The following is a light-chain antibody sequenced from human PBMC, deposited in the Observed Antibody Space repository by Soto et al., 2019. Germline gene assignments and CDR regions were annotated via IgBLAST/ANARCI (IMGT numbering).Light chain of an antibody. CDR3: PQYGISPT. J-gene: IGKJ1*01. V-gene: IGKV3-20*01. CDR2: DVS. Sequence: EIVLTQSPGTLSLSPGERATLSCRSSHSVSSNYLAWYQQKPGQAPRLLIYDVSSRATGIPDRFSGSGSGTDFTLIISRLEPVDFAVYYCPQYGISPTFGQGTKVEIK. CDR1: HSVSSNY.